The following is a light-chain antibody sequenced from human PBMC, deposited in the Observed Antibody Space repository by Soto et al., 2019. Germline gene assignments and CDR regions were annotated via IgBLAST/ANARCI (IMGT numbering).Light chain of an antibody. Sequence: EAGLTPSPGTLSLAPGASAPLSCSTSQGVSTSYLAWYQQKPGHAPRLLISGASSRASGIPDRFSGSRSGTDFTLTISRLEPEDFAVYYCQQFGSSPYTFGQGTKVDI. CDR3: QQFGSSPYT. J-gene: IGKJ2*01. V-gene: IGKV3-20*01. CDR2: GAS. CDR1: QGVSTSY.